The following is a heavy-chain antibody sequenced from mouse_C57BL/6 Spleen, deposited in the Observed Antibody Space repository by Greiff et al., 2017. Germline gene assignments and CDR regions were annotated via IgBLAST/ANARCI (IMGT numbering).Heavy chain of an antibody. CDR3: ARTHYYGSSDYFDY. CDR1: GYTFTSYW. V-gene: IGHV1-55*01. J-gene: IGHJ2*01. Sequence: QLQQPGAELVKPGASVKMSCKASGYTFTSYWITWVKQRPGQGLEWIGDIYPGSGSTNYNEKFKSKATLTVDTSSSTAYMQLSSLTSEDSAVYYCARTHYYGSSDYFDYWGQGTTLTVSS. CDR2: IYPGSGST. D-gene: IGHD1-1*01.